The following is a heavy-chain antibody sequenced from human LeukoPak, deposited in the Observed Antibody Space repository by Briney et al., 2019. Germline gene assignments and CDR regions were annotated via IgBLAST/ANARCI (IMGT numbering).Heavy chain of an antibody. CDR2: IYYSGST. J-gene: IGHJ3*02. CDR1: GGSISSSSYY. Sequence: SETLSLTCTVSGGSISSSSYYWGWVRQPPGKGLEWIGTIYYSGSTYYNPSLKSRVTMSVDTSKNQFSLKLSSVTAADTAVYYCAGIRDGYTYSKDAFDIWGQGTMVTVSS. D-gene: IGHD5-24*01. V-gene: IGHV4-39*07. CDR3: AGIRDGYTYSKDAFDI.